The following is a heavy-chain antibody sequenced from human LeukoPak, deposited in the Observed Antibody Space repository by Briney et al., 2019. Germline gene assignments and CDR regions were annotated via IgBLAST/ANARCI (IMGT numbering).Heavy chain of an antibody. CDR2: INPNSGGT. Sequence: ASVKVSCKASGYTFTGYYMHWVRQAPGQGLEWMGWINPNSGGTNYAQKFQGRVTMTRDTSISTAYMELSRLRSDDTAVYYCAREVVAVPAAGNNWFDPWGREPWSPSPQ. CDR3: AREVVAVPAAGNNWFDP. CDR1: GYTFTGYY. D-gene: IGHD2-2*01. V-gene: IGHV1-2*02. J-gene: IGHJ5*02.